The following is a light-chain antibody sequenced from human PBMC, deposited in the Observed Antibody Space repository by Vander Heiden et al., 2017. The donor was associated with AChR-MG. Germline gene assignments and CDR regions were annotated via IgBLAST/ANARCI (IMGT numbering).Light chain of an antibody. Sequence: QSALTQPASVSVSPGQSITISCTGTSSDVGGYNYVYWDQQTPGKAPKLMIYDVTKRPSGVSNRFSGSKSGTTASLTISGLQTEDEADYYCIAYTSSSVVVFGGGTKLTVL. J-gene: IGLJ2*01. CDR3: IAYTSSSVVV. CDR1: SSDVGGYNY. CDR2: DVT. V-gene: IGLV2-14*03.